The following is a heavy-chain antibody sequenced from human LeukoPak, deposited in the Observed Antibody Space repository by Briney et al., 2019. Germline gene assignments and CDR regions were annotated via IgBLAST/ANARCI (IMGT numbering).Heavy chain of an antibody. V-gene: IGHV3-33*06. J-gene: IGHJ4*02. CDR1: GFTFSSYG. CDR2: IWYDGSNK. Sequence: HPGGSLRLSCAASGFTFSSYGMHWVRQAPGKGLEWVAVIWYDGSNKYYADSVKGRFTVSRDNSKNTVYLQMNSLRAEDTAVYYCAKNDQFSGSWYFDCWGQGTLVTVSS. CDR3: AKNDQFSGSWYFDC. D-gene: IGHD1-26*01.